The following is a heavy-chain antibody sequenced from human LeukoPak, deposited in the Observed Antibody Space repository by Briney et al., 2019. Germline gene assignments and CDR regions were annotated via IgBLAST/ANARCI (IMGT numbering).Heavy chain of an antibody. V-gene: IGHV4-39*01. CDR3: ARHYDILTGYYNPFAY. D-gene: IGHD3-9*01. Sequence: PSETLSLTCTVSGASIRSSSYYWGWIRQPPGKGLEWIGSIYFTANTYYNPSLKSRVTISADTSRSQFSLKLSSVTAADTAVYFCARHYDILTGYYNPFAYWGQGTLVTVSS. CDR1: GASIRSSSYY. CDR2: IYFTANT. J-gene: IGHJ4*02.